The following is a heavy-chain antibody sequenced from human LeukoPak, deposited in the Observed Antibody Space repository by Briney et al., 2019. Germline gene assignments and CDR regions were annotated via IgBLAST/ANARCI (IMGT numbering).Heavy chain of an antibody. J-gene: IGHJ4*02. CDR3: ARHNNNWRGDFDY. V-gene: IGHV3-13*01. Sequence: GGSLRLSCAASGFIFSSYDMHWVRQATGKGLEWVSAIGTAGDTYYPGSVKGRFTISRENAKNSLYLQMNGLKAEDTAVYYCARHNNNWRGDFDYWGQGTLVTVSS. CDR2: IGTAGDT. D-gene: IGHD3-16*01. CDR1: GFIFSSYD.